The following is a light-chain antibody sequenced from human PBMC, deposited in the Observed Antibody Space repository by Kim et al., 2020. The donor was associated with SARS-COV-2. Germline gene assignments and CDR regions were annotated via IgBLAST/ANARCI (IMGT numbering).Light chain of an antibody. CDR2: RAS. Sequence: DIVLTQSPGTLSLSPGERATLSCRASQSVPSNYLAWYQQKSGQAPRLLIFRASSRAAGIPDRFSGSGSGTDFTLTISRLEPEDFAVYYWQQYDTSPYTFGQGTKLEI. CDR3: QQYDTSPYT. J-gene: IGKJ2*01. CDR1: QSVPSNY. V-gene: IGKV3-20*01.